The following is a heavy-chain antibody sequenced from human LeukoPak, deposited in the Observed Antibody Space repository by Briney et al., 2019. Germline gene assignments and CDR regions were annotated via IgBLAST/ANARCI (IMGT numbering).Heavy chain of an antibody. J-gene: IGHJ4*02. CDR2: IKYDESEK. Sequence: GGSLRLSCAASGFTFSNAWMNWVRQAPGKGLEWVANIKYDESEKYYVDSVKGRFTISRDNAKNSLYLQMHSLRAEDTAVYYCAKVGTVGATLDYWGQGTLVTVSS. CDR3: AKVGTVGATLDY. CDR1: GFTFSNAW. D-gene: IGHD1-26*01. V-gene: IGHV3-7*01.